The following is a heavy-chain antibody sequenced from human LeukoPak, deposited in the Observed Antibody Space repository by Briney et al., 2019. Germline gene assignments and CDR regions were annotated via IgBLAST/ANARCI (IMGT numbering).Heavy chain of an antibody. CDR3: SRRGQLPFDY. Sequence: TSETLSLTCAVYGGSFSGYYWSWICQPLGKGLEWIGEINQSGSTNYNPSLKSRVTISVDTSKNQFSLKLSSMTAADTAVYYCSRRGQLPFDYWGQGTLVTVSS. D-gene: IGHD2-2*01. CDR2: INQSGST. J-gene: IGHJ4*02. CDR1: GGSFSGYY. V-gene: IGHV4-34*01.